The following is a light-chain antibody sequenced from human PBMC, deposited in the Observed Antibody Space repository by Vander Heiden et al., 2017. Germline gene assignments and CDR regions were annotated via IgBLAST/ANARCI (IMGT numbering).Light chain of an antibody. J-gene: IGKJ1*01. V-gene: IGKV1-5*03. CDR2: KAS. CDR3: QQYSTFPWT. CDR1: QSVSTW. Sequence: DIQMTQTPSTLSASLGDKVTITCRASQSVSTWLAWYQQKPGKAPKVLTYKASTLQRGVPFRFSGGGSWTEFTLPISRLQPDDFATYFRQQYSTFPWTFGQGTKVEI.